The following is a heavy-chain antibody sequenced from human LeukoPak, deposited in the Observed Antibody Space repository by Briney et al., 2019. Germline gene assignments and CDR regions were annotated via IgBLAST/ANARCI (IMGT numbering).Heavy chain of an antibody. CDR2: INPNSGGT. V-gene: IGHV1-2*02. D-gene: IGHD6-13*01. CDR1: GYTFTGYY. Sequence: ASVKVSCKSSGYTFTGYYMHWVRQAPGQGLEWMGWINPNSGGTNYAQKFQGRVTMTRDTSISTAYMELSRLRSDDTAVYYCARVFGRSQQLVLDYWGQGTLVTVSS. J-gene: IGHJ4*02. CDR3: ARVFGRSQQLVLDY.